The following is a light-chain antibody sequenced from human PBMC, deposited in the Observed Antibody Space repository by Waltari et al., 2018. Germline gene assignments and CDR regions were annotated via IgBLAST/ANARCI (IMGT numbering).Light chain of an antibody. CDR3: QKYGTRPAT. V-gene: IGKV3-20*01. CDR2: DAS. Sequence: EIVLTQSPGTLSLSPGERATLSCRASESIGRTLAWYQQKPGQPPRLLVYDASSRAIGIPGRLSGSGSGTDFSLTISRLEPEDFAVYYCQKYGTRPATFGQGTKVEIK. CDR1: ESIGRT. J-gene: IGKJ1*01.